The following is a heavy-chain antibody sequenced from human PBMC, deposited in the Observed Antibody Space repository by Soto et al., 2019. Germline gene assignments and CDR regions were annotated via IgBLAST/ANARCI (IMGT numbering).Heavy chain of an antibody. CDR1: GYTFTSYA. D-gene: IGHD6-13*01. CDR3: ARGAIAAAAYYYCYYYMDV. J-gene: IGHJ6*03. Sequence: QVQLVQSGAEVKKPGASVKVSCKASGYTFTSYAMHWVRQAPGQRLEWMGWINAGNGNTKYSQKFQGRVTITRDTAASTAYMELSSLRSEDTAVYYCARGAIAAAAYYYCYYYMDVWGKGTTVTVSS. CDR2: INAGNGNT. V-gene: IGHV1-3*01.